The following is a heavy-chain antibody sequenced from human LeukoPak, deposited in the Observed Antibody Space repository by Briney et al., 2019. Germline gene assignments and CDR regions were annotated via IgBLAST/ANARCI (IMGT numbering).Heavy chain of an antibody. D-gene: IGHD2-2*02. J-gene: IGHJ4*02. CDR1: GFTFSNAW. Sequence: GGSLRLSCAASGFTFSNAWMSWVRQAPGKGLEWVGRIKSKTDGGTTDYTAPVKGRFTISRDDSKNTLYLQMNSLKIEDTAVYYCTVEDLPAAILFHSWGQGTLVTVSS. V-gene: IGHV3-15*01. CDR2: IKSKTDGGTT. CDR3: TVEDLPAAILFHS.